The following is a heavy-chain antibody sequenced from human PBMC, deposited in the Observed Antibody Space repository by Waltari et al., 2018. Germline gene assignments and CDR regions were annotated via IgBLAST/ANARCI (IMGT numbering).Heavy chain of an antibody. CDR3: ARVASRGVAASPFDY. Sequence: QVQLVQSGAEVKKPGASVKVSCKASGYTFTSYYMHWVRQAPGQGLEWMGINNPSGGSTSYAQKFQGRVTMTRDTSTSTVYMDLSSLRSEDTAVYYCARVASRGVAASPFDYWGQGTLVTVSS. V-gene: IGHV1-46*01. CDR1: GYTFTSYY. D-gene: IGHD2-15*01. J-gene: IGHJ4*02. CDR2: NNPSGGST.